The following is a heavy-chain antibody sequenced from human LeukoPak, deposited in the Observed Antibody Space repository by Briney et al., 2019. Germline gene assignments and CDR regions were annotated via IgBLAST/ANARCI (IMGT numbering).Heavy chain of an antibody. J-gene: IGHJ5*02. CDR1: GYSISSGYY. CDR2: IYHSGST. V-gene: IGHV4-38-2*02. CDR3: ARRIAVSRTNQNWFDP. D-gene: IGHD6-19*01. Sequence: SETLSLTCTVSGYSISSGYYWGWIRQPPGKGLEWIGSIYHSGSTYYNPSLKSRVTISVDTSKNQFSLKLSSVTAADTAVYYCARRIAVSRTNQNWFDPWGQGTLVTVSS.